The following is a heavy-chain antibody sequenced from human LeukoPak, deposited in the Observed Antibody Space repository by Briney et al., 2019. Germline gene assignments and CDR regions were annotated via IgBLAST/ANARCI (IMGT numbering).Heavy chain of an antibody. CDR2: IYTSGST. D-gene: IGHD3-9*01. V-gene: IGHV4-61*02. Sequence: SETLSLTCTVSGGSISSGSYYWSWIRQPAGKGLEWIGRIYTSGSTNYNPSLKSRVTISVDTSKNQFSLKLSSVTATDTAVYYCARDTIDHGPSSYYYYYYMDVWGKGTTVTISS. J-gene: IGHJ6*03. CDR1: GGSISSGSYY. CDR3: ARDTIDHGPSSYYYYYYMDV.